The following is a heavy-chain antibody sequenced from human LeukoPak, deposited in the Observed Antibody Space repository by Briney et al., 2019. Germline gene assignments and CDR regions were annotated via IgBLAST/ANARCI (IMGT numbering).Heavy chain of an antibody. J-gene: IGHJ5*02. Sequence: PGGSLRLSCAASGFTFSSYWMHWVRQAPGKGLEWVSAISGSGGSTYYADSVKGRFTISRDNSKNTLYLQMNSLRAEDTAVYYCAKDRGRSSGWYYPLGLVVNWFDPWGQGTLVTVSS. CDR1: GFTFSSYW. CDR2: ISGSGGST. CDR3: AKDRGRSSGWYYPLGLVVNWFDP. V-gene: IGHV3-23*01. D-gene: IGHD6-19*01.